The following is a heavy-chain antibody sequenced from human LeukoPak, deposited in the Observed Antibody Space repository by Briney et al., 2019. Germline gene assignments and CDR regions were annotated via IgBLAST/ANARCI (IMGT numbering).Heavy chain of an antibody. CDR1: GGSFSGYY. CDR3: ASGYFVHTFDF. Sequence: PSETLSLTCAVYGGSFSGYYWSWIRQPPGKGLEWIGYIFYSGSTNYNPSLKTRVTISIDTSKNQFSLKLTSVTAADTAIFYCASGYFVHTFDFWGQGTLGTVSS. D-gene: IGHD2-2*03. J-gene: IGHJ4*02. V-gene: IGHV4-34*12. CDR2: IFYSGST.